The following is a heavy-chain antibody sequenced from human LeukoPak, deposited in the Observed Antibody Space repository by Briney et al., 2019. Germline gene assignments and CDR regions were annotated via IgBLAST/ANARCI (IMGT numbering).Heavy chain of an antibody. V-gene: IGHV4-39*06. J-gene: IGHJ5*02. CDR2: NYYSGST. D-gene: IGHD2-15*01. CDR3: ARFFIKVVVVAAFVGGWLDP. CDR1: GGSISSSSYY. Sequence: SETLSLTCTVSGGSISSSSYYWGWIRQPPGKGLEWIGRNYYSGSTYYKPSLKSRVPISVDTSKTQFPLKLSSVTDADTAVYYCARFFIKVVVVAAFVGGWLDPWGQGTLVTVSS.